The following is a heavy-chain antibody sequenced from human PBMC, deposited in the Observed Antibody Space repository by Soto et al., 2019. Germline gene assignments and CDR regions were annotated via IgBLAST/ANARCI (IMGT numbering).Heavy chain of an antibody. CDR1: GYTFTSYA. J-gene: IGHJ3*02. CDR3: ARDVRFLEWLSGPYNAFDI. CDR2: INAGNGNT. V-gene: IGHV1-3*01. Sequence: QVPLVQSGAEVKKPGASVKVSCKASGYTFTSYAMHWVRQAPGQRLEWMGWINAGNGNTKYSQKFQGRVTITRDTSASTAYMELSSLRSEDTAVYYCARDVRFLEWLSGPYNAFDIWGQGTMVTVSS. D-gene: IGHD3-3*01.